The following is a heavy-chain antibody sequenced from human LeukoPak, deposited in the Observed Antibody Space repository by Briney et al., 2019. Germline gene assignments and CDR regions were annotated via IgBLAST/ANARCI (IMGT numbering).Heavy chain of an antibody. CDR3: ARASGVRGVRFGY. CDR1: GFTFSSYS. CDR2: ISSSSSTI. D-gene: IGHD3-10*01. V-gene: IGHV3-48*01. J-gene: IGHJ4*02. Sequence: GGSLRLSCAASGFTFSSYSMNWVRQAPGKGLEWVSYISSSSSTIYYADSVKGRFTISRDNAKNSLYLQMNSLRAEDTAVYYCARASGVRGVRFGYWGQGTLVTVSS.